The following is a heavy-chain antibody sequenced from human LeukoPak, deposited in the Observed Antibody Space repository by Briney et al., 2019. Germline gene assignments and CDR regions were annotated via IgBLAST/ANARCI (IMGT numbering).Heavy chain of an antibody. CDR1: GGSISSYY. J-gene: IGHJ5*02. V-gene: IGHV4-59*01. Sequence: AETLSLTCTVSGGSISSYYWSWIRQPPGKGLEWIGYIYYSGSTNYNPSLKSRVTISVDTSKNQFSLKLSSVTAADTAVYYCAGSQWLGQRFDPWGQGTLLTVSS. CDR2: IYYSGST. D-gene: IGHD6-19*01. CDR3: AGSQWLGQRFDP.